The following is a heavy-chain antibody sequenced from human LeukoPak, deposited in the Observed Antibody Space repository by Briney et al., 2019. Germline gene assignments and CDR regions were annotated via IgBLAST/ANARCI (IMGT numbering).Heavy chain of an antibody. Sequence: PGGSLRLSCAASGFTFSDYYMSWIRQAPGKGLEWVSYISSSGSTIYYADSVKGRCTISRDNSKNTLYLQMNSLRVEDTAMYYCARGLFLSGYLDAFDIWGQGTVVTVSS. CDR2: ISSSGSTI. CDR1: GFTFSDYY. CDR3: ARGLFLSGYLDAFDI. D-gene: IGHD3-22*01. V-gene: IGHV3-11*01. J-gene: IGHJ3*02.